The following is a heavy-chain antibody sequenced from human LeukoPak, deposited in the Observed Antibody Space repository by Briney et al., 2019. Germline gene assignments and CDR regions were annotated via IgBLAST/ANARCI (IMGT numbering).Heavy chain of an antibody. J-gene: IGHJ4*02. D-gene: IGHD3-16*01. CDR2: INAGNGNT. Sequence: GASVNISCKASGYTFTHYAIHWVRQAPGQSLEWMGWINAGNGNTKYSQRFRGRVTITRDTSASAAYMELSSLKSEDTAVYYCARGYVPEYYFDYWGQGTLVTVSS. V-gene: IGHV1-3*01. CDR1: GYTFTHYA. CDR3: ARGYVPEYYFDY.